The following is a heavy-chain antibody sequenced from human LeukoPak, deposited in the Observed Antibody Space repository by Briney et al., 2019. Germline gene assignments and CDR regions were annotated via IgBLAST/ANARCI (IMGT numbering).Heavy chain of an antibody. CDR3: ANSLYSSSSADY. D-gene: IGHD6-6*01. CDR2: ISGSGGST. CDR1: VFTFSSYA. Sequence: GGSLRLSCAASVFTFSSYAMSWVRQAPGKGLEWVSGISGSGGSTYYADSVKGRFTISRDNSKNTLYLQMNSLRAEDTAVYYCANSLYSSSSADYWGQGTLVTVSS. J-gene: IGHJ4*02. V-gene: IGHV3-23*01.